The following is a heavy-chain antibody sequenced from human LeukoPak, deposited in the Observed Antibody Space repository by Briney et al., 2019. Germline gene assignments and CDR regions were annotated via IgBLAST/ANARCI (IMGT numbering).Heavy chain of an antibody. D-gene: IGHD6-13*01. CDR1: RFTFSTYS. V-gene: IGHV3-21*01. CDR3: ARSRLPKRKYSSSWYGGDFDY. J-gene: IGHJ4*02. Sequence: GGSLRLSCAASRFTFSTYSMNWVRQAPGKGLEWVSSIDSTSTYIYYADSVKGRFTISRDNSKNTLYLQMNSLRAEDTAVYYCARSRLPKRKYSSSWYGGDFDYWGQGTLVTVSS. CDR2: IDSTSTYI.